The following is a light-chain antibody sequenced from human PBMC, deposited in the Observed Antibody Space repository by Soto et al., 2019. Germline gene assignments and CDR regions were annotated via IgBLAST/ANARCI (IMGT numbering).Light chain of an antibody. CDR1: QSVSRY. CDR2: DAS. CDR3: QESSNWPPLT. V-gene: IGKV3-11*01. J-gene: IGKJ4*01. Sequence: EIVLTQSPATLSLSPGDRATLSCRASQSVSRYLAWYQQKPGQAPRLLIYDASSRAIGIPARFSGSGSGTDFTLTISSLEPEDFAVYYCQESSNWPPLTFGGGTKVEMK.